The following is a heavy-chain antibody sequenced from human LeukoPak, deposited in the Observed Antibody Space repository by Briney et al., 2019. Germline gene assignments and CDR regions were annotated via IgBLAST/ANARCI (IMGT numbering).Heavy chain of an antibody. CDR3: ATYDILTGYDY. Sequence: GGSLRLSCAASGFTFSSYAMGWVRQAPGKGLEWVSSISSSSSYIYYADSVKGRFTISRDNAKNSLYLQMNSLRAEDTAVYYCATYDILTGYDYWGQGTLVTVSS. CDR1: GFTFSSYA. D-gene: IGHD3-9*01. CDR2: ISSSSSYI. V-gene: IGHV3-21*01. J-gene: IGHJ4*02.